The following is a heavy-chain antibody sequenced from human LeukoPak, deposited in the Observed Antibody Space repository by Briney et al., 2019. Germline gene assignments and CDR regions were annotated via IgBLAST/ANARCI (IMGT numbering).Heavy chain of an antibody. CDR3: ARAGVYCSGGSCYRKYNFDY. V-gene: IGHV1-2*02. CDR2: INPNSGGT. J-gene: IGHJ4*02. CDR1: GYTFTGYY. Sequence: GASVKVSCKASGYTFTGYYMHWVRRAPGQGLEWMGWINPNSGGTNYAQKFQGRVTMTRDTSVSTAYMELSRLRSDDTAVYYCARAGVYCSGGSCYRKYNFDYWGQGTLVTVSS. D-gene: IGHD2-15*01.